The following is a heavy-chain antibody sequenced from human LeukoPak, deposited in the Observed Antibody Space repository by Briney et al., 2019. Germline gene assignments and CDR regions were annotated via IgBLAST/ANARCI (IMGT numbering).Heavy chain of an antibody. CDR2: INPNNGGT. CDR1: GYTFTGYV. V-gene: IGHV1-2*02. D-gene: IGHD5-12*01. J-gene: IGHJ4*02. CDR3: VRSSGYSRFDF. Sequence: ASVKVSCKASGYTFTGYVMHWVRQAPGQGLEWMGWINPNNGGTRYGQNFQGRLTMTTDTSISTAFMGLSSLRSDDTAVYYCVRSSGYSRFDFWGQGTLVTVSS.